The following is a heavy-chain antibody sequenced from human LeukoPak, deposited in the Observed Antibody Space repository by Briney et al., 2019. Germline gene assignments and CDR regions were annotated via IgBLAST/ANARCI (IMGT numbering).Heavy chain of an antibody. D-gene: IGHD3-10*01. CDR2: ISGSGGST. V-gene: IGHV3-23*01. J-gene: IGHJ3*01. CDR1: GFTFSNYA. Sequence: GGSLRLSCAASGFTFSNYAMSWVRQAPGKGLEWVSLISGSGGSTYYADAVKGRVTISRDNSMDTLYLQMNSLGAEDTAVYYCAKDHYSGSGSYYRAFDFWGQGTMVTVSS. CDR3: AKDHYSGSGSYYRAFDF.